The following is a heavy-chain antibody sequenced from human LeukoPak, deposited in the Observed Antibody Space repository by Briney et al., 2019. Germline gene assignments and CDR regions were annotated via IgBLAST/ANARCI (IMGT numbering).Heavy chain of an antibody. V-gene: IGHV4-39*01. CDR1: GGSIGRSSYY. CDR2: IYYSGGT. CDR3: ARHGSIATGAFTY. Sequence: SETLSLTCSVSGGSIGRSSYYWGWTRQPPGKGLEWLGSIYYSGGTYYNPSLKSRVTISVDTSRNQFSLKLGSLTAADTAVYYCARHGSIATGAFTYWGQGTLVTVSS. J-gene: IGHJ4*02. D-gene: IGHD6-13*01.